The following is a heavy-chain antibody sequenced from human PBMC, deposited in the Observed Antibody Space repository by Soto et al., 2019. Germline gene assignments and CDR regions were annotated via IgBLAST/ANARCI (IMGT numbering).Heavy chain of an antibody. CDR1: CGSFIGYY. D-gene: IGHD2-8*01. J-gene: IGHJ6*02. V-gene: IGHV4-34*01. Sequence: SETLSLTCAFYCGSFIGYYWSWIRQPPGKGLEWIGEINHSGSTNYNPSLKSRVTISVDTSKNQFSLKLSSVTAADTAVYYCARGYCTNGVCSAHYYYGMDVWGQGTTVTVSS. CDR2: INHSGST. CDR3: ARGYCTNGVCSAHYYYGMDV.